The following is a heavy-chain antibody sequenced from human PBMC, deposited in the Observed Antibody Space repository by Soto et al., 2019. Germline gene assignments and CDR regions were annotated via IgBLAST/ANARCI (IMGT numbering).Heavy chain of an antibody. Sequence: EVQLVESGGGLVKPGGSLRLSCAASGFTFSSYSMNWVRQAPGKGLEWVSSISSSSSDIYYEDSVKGRFTISRDNAKNSLCLQMNRLRAEDMAVYYCARNQYGSGGFDPWGQGTLVTAFS. CDR1: GFTFSSYS. D-gene: IGHD3-10*01. V-gene: IGHV3-21*01. J-gene: IGHJ5*02. CDR3: ARNQYGSGGFDP. CDR2: ISSSSSDI.